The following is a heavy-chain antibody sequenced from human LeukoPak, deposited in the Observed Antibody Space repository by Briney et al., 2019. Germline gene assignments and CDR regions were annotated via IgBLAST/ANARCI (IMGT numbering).Heavy chain of an antibody. CDR3: ARVRGHSSSGYFDY. Sequence: KPSETLSLTCTVSGGSISSYYWSWIRQPPGKGLEWIGYIYYSGSTNYNPSLKSRVTISVDTSKNQFSLKLSSVTAADTAVYYCARVRGHSSSGYFDYWGQGTLVTVSS. CDR2: IYYSGST. D-gene: IGHD6-6*01. V-gene: IGHV4-59*01. J-gene: IGHJ4*02. CDR1: GGSISSYY.